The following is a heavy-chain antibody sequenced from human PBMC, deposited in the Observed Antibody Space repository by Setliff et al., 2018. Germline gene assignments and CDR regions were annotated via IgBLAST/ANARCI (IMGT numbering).Heavy chain of an antibody. CDR2: IIPIFGTA. D-gene: IGHD2-15*01. Sequence: GASVKVSCKASGGTFSSYAISWVRQAPGQGLEWMGGIIPIFGTANYAQKFQGRVTITTDESTSTAYMELSSLRSEDTAVYYCARDYLGCSGGSCYENGMDVWGQGTTVTVSS. V-gene: IGHV1-69*05. J-gene: IGHJ6*02. CDR1: GGTFSSYA. CDR3: ARDYLGCSGGSCYENGMDV.